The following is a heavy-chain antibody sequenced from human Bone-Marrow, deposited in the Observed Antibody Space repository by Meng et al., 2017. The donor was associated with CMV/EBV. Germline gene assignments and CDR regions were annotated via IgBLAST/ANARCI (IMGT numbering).Heavy chain of an antibody. CDR2: IYYSGST. CDR1: GGSISSYY. Sequence: SETLSLTCTVSGGSISSYYWSWIRQPPGKGLEWIGYIYYSGSTNYNPSLKSRVTISVDTSKNQFSLKLSSVTAADTAVYYCARDGRRDFWSGNYNYYYGMDVWGQGTTVTVSS. J-gene: IGHJ6*01. V-gene: IGHV4-59*01. CDR3: ARDGRRDFWSGNYNYYYGMDV. D-gene: IGHD3-3*01.